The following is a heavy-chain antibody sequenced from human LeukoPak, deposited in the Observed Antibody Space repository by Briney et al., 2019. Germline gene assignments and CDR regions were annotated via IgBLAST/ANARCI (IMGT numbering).Heavy chain of an antibody. Sequence: GASVKVSCKASGYTFTSYYMHWVRQAPGQGLEWMGIINPSGGSTSYAQKFQSRVTMTRDTSTSTVYMELSSLRSEDTAVYYCARATMVRGADDAFDIWGQGTMVTVSS. CDR2: INPSGGST. V-gene: IGHV1-46*01. CDR3: ARATMVRGADDAFDI. J-gene: IGHJ3*02. D-gene: IGHD3-10*01. CDR1: GYTFTSYY.